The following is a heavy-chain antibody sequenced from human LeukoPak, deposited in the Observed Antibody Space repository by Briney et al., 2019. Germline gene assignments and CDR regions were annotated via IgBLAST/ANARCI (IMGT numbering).Heavy chain of an antibody. Sequence: PSETLSLTCTVSGVSFSSSNSYWGWIRPRPGKGLEWIGSIYYSGNNSDNASLKSQVSISIDTSKNQFSLRLTSVTDADTAVYYCAKQTGSGLFILPGGQGTLVTVSS. D-gene: IGHD3/OR15-3a*01. CDR1: GVSFSSSNSY. CDR3: AKQTGSGLFILP. V-gene: IGHV4-39*01. CDR2: IYYSGNN. J-gene: IGHJ4*02.